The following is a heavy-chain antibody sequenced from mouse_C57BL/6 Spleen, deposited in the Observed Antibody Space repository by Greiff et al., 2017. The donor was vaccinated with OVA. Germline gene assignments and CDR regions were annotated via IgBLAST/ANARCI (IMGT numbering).Heavy chain of an antibody. J-gene: IGHJ1*03. Sequence: VQRVESGAELVKPGASVKISCKASGYAFSSYWMNWVKQRPGKGLEWIGQIYPGDGDTNYNGKFKGKATLTADKSSSTAYMQLSSLTSEDSAVYFCAKEGSLGGYFDVWGTGTTVTVSS. CDR2: IYPGDGDT. CDR3: AKEGSLGGYFDV. D-gene: IGHD3-3*01. CDR1: GYAFSSYW. V-gene: IGHV1-80*01.